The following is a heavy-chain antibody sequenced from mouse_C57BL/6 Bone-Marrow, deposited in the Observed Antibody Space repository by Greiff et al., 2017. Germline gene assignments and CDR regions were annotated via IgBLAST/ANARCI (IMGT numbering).Heavy chain of an antibody. D-gene: IGHD2-3*01. CDR2: ISDGGSYT. Sequence: EVKLMESGGGLVKPGGSLKLSCAASGFTFSSYAMSWVRQTPEKRLEWVATISDGGSYTYYPDNVKGRFTISRDNAKNNLYLQISHLKSEDTAMYYCARWLLGAMDYWGQGTSVTVSS. CDR1: GFTFSSYA. J-gene: IGHJ4*01. V-gene: IGHV5-4*03. CDR3: ARWLLGAMDY.